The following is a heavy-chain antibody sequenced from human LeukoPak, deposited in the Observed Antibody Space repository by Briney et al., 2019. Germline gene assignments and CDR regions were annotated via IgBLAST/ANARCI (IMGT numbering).Heavy chain of an antibody. CDR2: ISSCGSTI. D-gene: IGHD3-9*01. CDR3: ARGDDILTGYYTFDY. J-gene: IGHJ4*02. Sequence: GGSLRLSCAASGFTFSSYEMNWVRQAPGKGLEWVSYISSCGSTIYYADYVQGRFTISTDNSKTSLYLQMNRLRAEDTAVYYCARGDDILTGYYTFDYWGQGTLVTVSS. CDR1: GFTFSSYE. V-gene: IGHV3-48*03.